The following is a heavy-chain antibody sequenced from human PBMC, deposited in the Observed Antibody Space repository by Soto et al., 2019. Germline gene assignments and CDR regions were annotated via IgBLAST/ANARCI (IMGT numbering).Heavy chain of an antibody. CDR2: ISYDGSNK. J-gene: IGHJ3*02. D-gene: IGHD2-15*01. V-gene: IGHV3-30*18. CDR1: GFTFSSYG. Sequence: QVQLVESGGGVVQPGRSLRLSCAASGFTFSSYGMHWVRQAPGKGLEWVAVISYDGSNKYYADSVKGRFTISRDNSKNTLYLQMNSLGAEDTAVYYCAKDFRRVVAATHHDAFDIWGQGTMVTVSS. CDR3: AKDFRRVVAATHHDAFDI.